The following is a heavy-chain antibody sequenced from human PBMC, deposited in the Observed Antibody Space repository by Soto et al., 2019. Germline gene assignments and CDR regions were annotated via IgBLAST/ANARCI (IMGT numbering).Heavy chain of an antibody. Sequence: QVQLVQSGAEVKKPGASVKVSCKASGYTFTSYGISWVRQAPGQGLAWMGWISAYNGNTNYAQKLQGRATTTTDTSTSTAYMELRSLRSNDTAVYYCAGGAWWSPQKDAFDIWGQGTMVTVSS. D-gene: IGHD2-15*01. CDR2: ISAYNGNT. CDR1: GYTFTSYG. CDR3: AGGAWWSPQKDAFDI. J-gene: IGHJ3*02. V-gene: IGHV1-18*01.